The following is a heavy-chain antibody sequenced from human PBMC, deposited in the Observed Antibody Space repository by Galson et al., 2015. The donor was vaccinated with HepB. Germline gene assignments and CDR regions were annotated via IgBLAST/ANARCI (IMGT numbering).Heavy chain of an antibody. CDR2: TYFRSQWRI. Sequence: CAISGDSVTSNSAVWNWIRQSPWRGLEWLGRTYFRSQWRIDYSVSVKSRITINADTSQNQFSLHLNSMTPEDTAVYYCAYGSDVWGQGTTVIVSS. CDR1: GDSVTSNSAV. CDR3: AYGSDV. J-gene: IGHJ6*02. V-gene: IGHV6-1*01.